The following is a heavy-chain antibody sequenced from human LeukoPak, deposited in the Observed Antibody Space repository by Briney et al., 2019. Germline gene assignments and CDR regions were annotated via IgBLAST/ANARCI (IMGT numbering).Heavy chain of an antibody. D-gene: IGHD2-2*01. Sequence: SETLSLTCTVSGGSISSYYWSWIRQPPGKGLEWIGYIYYSGSTNYNPSLKSRVTISVDTSKNQFSLKLSSVTAADTAVYYCAGYCSSTSCQSTPWGQGTLVTVSS. CDR1: GGSISSYY. J-gene: IGHJ5*02. CDR3: AGYCSSTSCQSTP. V-gene: IGHV4-59*01. CDR2: IYYSGST.